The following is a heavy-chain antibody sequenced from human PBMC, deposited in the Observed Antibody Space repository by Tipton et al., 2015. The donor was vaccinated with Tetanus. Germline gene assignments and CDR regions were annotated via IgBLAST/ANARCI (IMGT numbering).Heavy chain of an antibody. CDR2: IDPRDSEA. CDR1: GYNFSHHS. D-gene: IGHD3-3*01. Sequence: QLVQSGADVKKPGESLKISCQGSGYNFSHHSIGWVRQMPGKGLAWAGIIDPRDSEARYGPTLRGQVIISAAKSISTTYLQWGRLTAAATAIYYCARRRSAVLSGAYHWYFELWGRGALVGVSS. J-gene: IGHJ2*01. V-gene: IGHV5-51*01. CDR3: ARRRSAVLSGAYHWYFEL.